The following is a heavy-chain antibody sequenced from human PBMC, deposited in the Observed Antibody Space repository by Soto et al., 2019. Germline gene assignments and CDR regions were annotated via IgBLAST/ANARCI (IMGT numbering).Heavy chain of an antibody. V-gene: IGHV1-2*04. J-gene: IGHJ4*02. CDR1: GYSFIGYY. CDR2: INPHTGGT. D-gene: IGHD2-8*01. CDR3: ARAAEMVDLDY. Sequence: GASVKVSCKASGYSFIGYYIHWVRQAPGQGLEWVGWINPHTGGTSYAQKFQGWVTMTRDTSTRTAYMELSKLTSDDTAVYYCARAAEMVDLDYWGQGTEVTVSS.